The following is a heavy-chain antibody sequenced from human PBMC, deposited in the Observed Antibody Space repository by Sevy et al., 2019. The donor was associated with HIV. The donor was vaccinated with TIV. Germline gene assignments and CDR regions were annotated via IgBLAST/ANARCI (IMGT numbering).Heavy chain of an antibody. D-gene: IGHD4-17*01. V-gene: IGHV3-21*01. Sequence: GGSLRLSCAASGFAFYDYSMSWIRQAPGKGLEWVATLSFGCGKINYADSVKGRFTISRDNSKNSFYLQMDSLRAEDTAVYYCARASTVTTRDYRKYYYYYMDVWGKGTTVTVSS. J-gene: IGHJ6*03. CDR1: GFAFYDYS. CDR2: LSFGCGKI. CDR3: ARASTVTTRDYRKYYYYYMDV.